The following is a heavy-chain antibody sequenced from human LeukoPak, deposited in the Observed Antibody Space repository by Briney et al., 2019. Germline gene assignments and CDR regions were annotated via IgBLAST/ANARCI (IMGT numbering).Heavy chain of an antibody. D-gene: IGHD4/OR15-4a*01. CDR2: ISPFNGQT. Sequence: ASVKVSCKASGYHFVNYAITWVRQAPGQGLEWMGWISPFNGQTNYAQNVQGRVTMTIDTSTSTAYMELRSLRSDDTAVYYCARTWDYHPRGRSDDWGQGTRVTVSS. J-gene: IGHJ4*02. CDR1: GYHFVNYA. V-gene: IGHV1-18*01. CDR3: ARTWDYHPRGRSDD.